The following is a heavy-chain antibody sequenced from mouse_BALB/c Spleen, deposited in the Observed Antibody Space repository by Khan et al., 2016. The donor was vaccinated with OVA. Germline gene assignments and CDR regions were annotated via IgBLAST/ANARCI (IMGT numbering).Heavy chain of an antibody. CDR3: ARIKKIVATFLDY. CDR1: GYTFTSYW. J-gene: IGHJ2*01. D-gene: IGHD1-1*01. V-gene: IGHV1S81*02. CDR2: TNPTNGRT. Sequence: VQLQESGAELVKAGASVKMSCKASGYTFTSYWMHWVKQRLGQGLEWFAETNPTNGRTYYNEKFKSKATLTVDKSSSTAYMLLSGPTFEDSAVLYCARIKKIVATFLDYRGQGTTLTVSS.